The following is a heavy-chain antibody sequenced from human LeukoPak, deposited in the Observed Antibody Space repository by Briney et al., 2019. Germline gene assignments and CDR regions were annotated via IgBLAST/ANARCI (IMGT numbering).Heavy chain of an antibody. CDR1: GGSISSYY. V-gene: IGHV4-4*07. D-gene: IGHD3-10*01. Sequence: SETLSLTCTVSGGSISSYYWSWIRQPAGKGLEWIGRIYTSGSTNYNPSLKSRVTISVDTSKNQFSLKLSSVTAADTAVYYCARGRHSYYYGSGRLTEYYFDYWGQGTLVTVSS. CDR3: ARGRHSYYYGSGRLTEYYFDY. J-gene: IGHJ4*02. CDR2: IYTSGST.